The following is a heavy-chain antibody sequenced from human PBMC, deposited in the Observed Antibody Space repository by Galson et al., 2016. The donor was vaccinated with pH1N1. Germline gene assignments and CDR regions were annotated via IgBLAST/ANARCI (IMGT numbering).Heavy chain of an antibody. Sequence: PALVKPTQTLTLTCTFSGFSLSTSGMCVSWIRQPPGKALEWLALIDWDDDKYHSTSLKTRLTISKDTSKNQVVLTMTNMDPVDTATYYCARMTYGDYSNLFDPWGQGTLVTVSS. J-gene: IGHJ5*02. CDR1: GFSLSTSGMC. CDR3: ARMTYGDYSNLFDP. D-gene: IGHD4-17*01. V-gene: IGHV2-70*01. CDR2: IDWDDDK.